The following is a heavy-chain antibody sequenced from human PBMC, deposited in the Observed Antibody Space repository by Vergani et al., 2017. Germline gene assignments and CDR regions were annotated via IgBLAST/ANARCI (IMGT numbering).Heavy chain of an antibody. CDR1: GGTFSSYG. J-gene: IGHJ4*02. D-gene: IGHD2-2*01. Sequence: QVQLVQSGAEVKKPGSSVKVSCKASGGTFSSYGISWVRQAPGQGLEWIGGIIPAFGAPPYAQKFQDRVTITADGSTSAAYMELSGLRSEDTAVYYCARVGYCSTTSCYVGGLAYWGQGTLVTVS. CDR3: ARVGYCSTTSCYVGGLAY. V-gene: IGHV1-69*12. CDR2: IIPAFGAP.